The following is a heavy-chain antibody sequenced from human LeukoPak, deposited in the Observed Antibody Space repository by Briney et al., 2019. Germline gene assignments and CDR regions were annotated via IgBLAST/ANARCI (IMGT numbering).Heavy chain of an antibody. Sequence: SETLSLTCTVSGGSISSSSYYWGWIRQPPGKGLEWIGSIYYSGSTYYNPSLKSRVTISVDTSKNQFSLKLSSVTAADTAVYYCARTTEAHSWRTRYYDYYMDVWGKGTTVTVSS. D-gene: IGHD6-13*01. CDR1: GGSISSSSYY. CDR3: ARTTEAHSWRTRYYDYYMDV. J-gene: IGHJ6*03. CDR2: IYYSGST. V-gene: IGHV4-39*07.